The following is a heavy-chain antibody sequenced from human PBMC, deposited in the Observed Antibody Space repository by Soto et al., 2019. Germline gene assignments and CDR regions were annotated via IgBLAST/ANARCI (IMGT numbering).Heavy chain of an antibody. V-gene: IGHV1-8*01. CDR1: GYTVTSYD. D-gene: IGHD3-3*01. Sequence: QVQLVQSGAEVKKPGASVKFSCKAAGYTVTSYDINWVRQATAQGLEWMGWTNPNSGNTVYAQKFQRRVTMSKNTSLSTANMELISLRSEDTAVYYGARGVFWGGYYPPYCFDYWGQGTLVTVSS. J-gene: IGHJ4*02. CDR3: ARGVFWGGYYPPYCFDY. CDR2: TNPNSGNT.